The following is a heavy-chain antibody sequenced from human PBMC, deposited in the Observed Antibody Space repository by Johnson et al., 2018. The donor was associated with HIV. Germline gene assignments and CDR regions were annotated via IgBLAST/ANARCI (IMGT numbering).Heavy chain of an antibody. CDR2: VSHDGSNE. J-gene: IGHJ3*02. CDR3: VKERQLVRSFDI. V-gene: IGHV3-30*18. CDR1: GFTFSSYA. D-gene: IGHD6-6*01. Sequence: QVQLVESGGGGVQPGRSLRLSCAASGFTFSSYAMHWVRRAPGKGLEWLAVVSHDGSNEHYADSVKGRCTVSRDNTKNTLYLQMNSLRPEDTAVYYCVKERQLVRSFDIWGQGTMVAVSS.